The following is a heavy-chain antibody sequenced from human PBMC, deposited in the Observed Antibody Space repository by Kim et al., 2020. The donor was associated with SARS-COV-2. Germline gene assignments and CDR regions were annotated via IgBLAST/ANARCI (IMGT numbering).Heavy chain of an antibody. CDR2: ISSSSSTI. Sequence: GGSLRLSCAASGFTFSSYSMNWVRQAPGKGLEWVSYISSSSSTIYYADSVKGRFTISRDNAKNSLYLQMNSLRDEDTAVYYCAGQGVFWLLLRRYYYYGMDVWGQGTTVTVSS. J-gene: IGHJ6*02. CDR1: GFTFSSYS. D-gene: IGHD3-22*01. CDR3: AGQGVFWLLLRRYYYYGMDV. V-gene: IGHV3-48*02.